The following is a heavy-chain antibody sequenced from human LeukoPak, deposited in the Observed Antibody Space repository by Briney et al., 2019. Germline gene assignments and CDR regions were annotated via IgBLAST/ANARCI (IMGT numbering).Heavy chain of an antibody. V-gene: IGHV3-48*01. Sequence: GSLRLSCPTSGFTFSRYSMHWVRQAPGKGLEWVSYISSSGGTTEYYAESVKGRFTISRDNAKNSLYLQMNSLRVEDTAVYYCARDVTMDIWGKGTTVTVSS. CDR3: ARDVTMDI. D-gene: IGHD2/OR15-2a*01. CDR2: ISSSGGTTE. CDR1: GFTFSRYS. J-gene: IGHJ6*04.